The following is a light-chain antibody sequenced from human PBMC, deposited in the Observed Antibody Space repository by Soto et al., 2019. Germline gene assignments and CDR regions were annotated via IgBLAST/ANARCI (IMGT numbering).Light chain of an antibody. CDR2: KAS. Sequence: DIQMTQSPSTLSASVGDRVTFTCRASQSISSWLAWYQQKPGKAPKLLIYKASSLESGVPSRFSGRGSGTEFTLTISSLQPDDFATYYCQQYNSYSGYTFGQGTKLEIK. CDR1: QSISSW. CDR3: QQYNSYSGYT. J-gene: IGKJ2*01. V-gene: IGKV1-5*03.